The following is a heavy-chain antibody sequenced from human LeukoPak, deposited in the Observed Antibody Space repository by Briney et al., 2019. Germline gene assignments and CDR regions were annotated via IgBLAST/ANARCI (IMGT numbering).Heavy chain of an antibody. Sequence: GGSLRLSCAASGFNFNEHYMIWIRQAPGKGLEWLSYISSTGSTTYSADSVKGRFTISRDNAKNSLYLQLNYVTAEDTAVYYCARAHFVTNYFDSWGQGTLVTVSS. V-gene: IGHV3-11*04. J-gene: IGHJ4*02. CDR2: ISSTGSTT. CDR3: ARAHFVTNYFDS. D-gene: IGHD1-14*01. CDR1: GFNFNEHY.